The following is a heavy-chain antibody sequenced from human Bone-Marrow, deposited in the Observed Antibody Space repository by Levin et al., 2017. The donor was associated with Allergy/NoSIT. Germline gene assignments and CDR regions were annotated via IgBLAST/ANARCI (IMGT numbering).Heavy chain of an antibody. D-gene: IGHD3-22*01. CDR1: DRSISSHY. V-gene: IGHV4-59*08. Sequence: TGGSLRLSCTVSDRSISSHYWSWIRQSPGKGLEWIGYIHYSGDTNYNPSLKSRVTISLDMSKGQFSLKLSSVTAADTAVYYCARRDYSTASLGAFDLWGQGTVVSVSS. CDR3: ARRDYSTASLGAFDL. J-gene: IGHJ3*01. CDR2: IHYSGDT.